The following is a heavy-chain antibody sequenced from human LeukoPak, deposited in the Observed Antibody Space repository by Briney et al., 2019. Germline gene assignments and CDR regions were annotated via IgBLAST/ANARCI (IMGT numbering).Heavy chain of an antibody. CDR3: ARDPAPYCGGDCYVFDI. CDR1: RDSVSSNSAA. Sequence: SQTLSLTCAISRDSVSSNSAAWNWIRQSPSRGLEWLGRTYYKSKWYNDYAVFVKSRVTINPDTSKNQFFLQLNSVTPEDTAVYYCARDPAPYCGGDCYVFDIWGQGTMVTVSS. D-gene: IGHD2-21*01. CDR2: TYYKSKWYN. J-gene: IGHJ3*02. V-gene: IGHV6-1*01.